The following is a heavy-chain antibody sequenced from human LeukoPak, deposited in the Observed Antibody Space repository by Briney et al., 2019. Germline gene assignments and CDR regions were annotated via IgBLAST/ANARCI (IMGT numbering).Heavy chain of an antibody. V-gene: IGHV3-23*01. CDR3: AKGNYDFCSGYPGLSYFDY. Sequence: GGSLRLSGAASGFTFSSYAMSWVRQAPGKGLEWVSAISGSGVATYYADSVKGRFTISRDNPKNTLYLQMNSLSAGDTDVYDCAKGNYDFCSGYPGLSYFDYWGQGTLVTVSS. D-gene: IGHD3-3*01. CDR2: ISGSGVAT. CDR1: GFTFSSYA. J-gene: IGHJ4*02.